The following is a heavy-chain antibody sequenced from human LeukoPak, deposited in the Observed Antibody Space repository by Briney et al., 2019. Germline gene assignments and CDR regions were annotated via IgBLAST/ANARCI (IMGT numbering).Heavy chain of an antibody. CDR3: ARGRKGGSAL. V-gene: IGHV4-59*12. J-gene: IGHJ4*02. CDR2: IYYSGST. Sequence: SETLSLTCTVSGGSISSYYWNWIRQPPGKGLEWIGYIYYSGSTNYNPSLKSRVTISVDRANNQFSLKLSSVTAADTAFYYCARGRKGGSALWGQGTLVTVSS. D-gene: IGHD3-10*01. CDR1: GGSISSYY.